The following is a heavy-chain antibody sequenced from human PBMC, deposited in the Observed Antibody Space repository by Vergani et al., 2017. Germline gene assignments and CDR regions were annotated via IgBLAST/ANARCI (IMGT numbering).Heavy chain of an antibody. D-gene: IGHD3-10*01. CDR1: GGSISSSNW. J-gene: IGHJ4*02. V-gene: IGHV4-4*03. CDR3: ARDPRGGYYGSGSYYDD. CDR2: IYHSGST. Sequence: QVQLQESGPGLVKPPGTLSLTCAVSGGSISSSNWWSWVRQPPGKGLEWIGEIYHSGSTNYNPSLKSRVTISVDKSKNQFSLKLSSVTAADTAVYYCARDPRGGYYGSGSYYDDWGQGTLVTVSS.